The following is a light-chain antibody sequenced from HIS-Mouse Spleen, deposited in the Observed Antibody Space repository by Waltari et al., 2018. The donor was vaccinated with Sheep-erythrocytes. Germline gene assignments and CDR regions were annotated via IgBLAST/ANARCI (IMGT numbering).Light chain of an antibody. J-gene: IGLJ2*01. V-gene: IGLV3-1*01. Sequence: SYELTQPPSVSVSPGQTASITCSGDKLGDKYACWYQQKPGQSPVLVIYQDSKRPSGIPQRFSGSNPGNTAPLTFSGTQSMDEADYSCQGWDSSTVVFGGGTKLTVL. CDR1: KLGDKY. CDR3: QGWDSSTVV. CDR2: QDS.